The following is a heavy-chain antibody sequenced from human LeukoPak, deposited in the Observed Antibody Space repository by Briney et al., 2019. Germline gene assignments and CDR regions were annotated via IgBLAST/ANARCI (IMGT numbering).Heavy chain of an antibody. V-gene: IGHV3-53*01. J-gene: IGHJ4*02. CDR2: IYSGGST. D-gene: IGHD1-26*01. Sequence: GGSLRLSCAASGFTVSSNYMNWVRQAPGKGLEWVSVIYSGGSTYYADSVKGRFTISRDNSKNTLYLQMSSLRAEDTAVYYCARGQYSGSHRPFDYWGQGTLVTVSS. CDR1: GFTVSSNY. CDR3: ARGQYSGSHRPFDY.